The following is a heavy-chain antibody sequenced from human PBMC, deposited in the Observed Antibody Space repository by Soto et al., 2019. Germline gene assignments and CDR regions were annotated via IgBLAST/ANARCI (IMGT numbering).Heavy chain of an antibody. D-gene: IGHD6-6*01. Sequence: SETLSLTCTVSGGSISSYYWSWIRQPPGKGLEWIGYIYYSGSTNYNPSLKSRVTISVDTSKNQFSLKLSSVTAADTAVYYCARDRSSSGERDYYYGMDVWGQGTTVTVS. CDR1: GGSISSYY. CDR3: ARDRSSSGERDYYYGMDV. J-gene: IGHJ6*02. CDR2: IYYSGST. V-gene: IGHV4-59*01.